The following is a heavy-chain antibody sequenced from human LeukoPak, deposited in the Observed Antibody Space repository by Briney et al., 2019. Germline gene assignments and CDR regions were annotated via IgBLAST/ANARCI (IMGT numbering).Heavy chain of an antibody. CDR1: GGSISSYY. V-gene: IGHV4-4*07. J-gene: IGHJ3*02. CDR3: AREVAYYYDSSSYYPRRVSAFDI. Sequence: SETLSLTCTVSGGSISSYYWSWIRQPAGKGLEWIGRIYTSGSTNYNPSLKSRVTMSVDTSKNQFSLKLSSVTAADTAVYYCAREVAYYYDSSSYYPRRVSAFDIWGQGTMVTVSS. D-gene: IGHD3-22*01. CDR2: IYTSGST.